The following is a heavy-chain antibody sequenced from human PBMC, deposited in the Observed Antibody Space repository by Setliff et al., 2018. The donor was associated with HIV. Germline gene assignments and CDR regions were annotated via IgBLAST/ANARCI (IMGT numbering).Heavy chain of an antibody. CDR1: GFTFSSYW. Sequence: PGGSLRLSCAASGFTFSSYWMSWVRQAPGKGLEWVANIKQDGSEKYYVDSVKGRFTISRDNAKNSLYLQMNSLRAEDTAVYYCSTVAAGDAFDIWGQGTMVTVSS. D-gene: IGHD6-19*01. V-gene: IGHV3-7*01. J-gene: IGHJ3*02. CDR3: STVAAGDAFDI. CDR2: IKQDGSEK.